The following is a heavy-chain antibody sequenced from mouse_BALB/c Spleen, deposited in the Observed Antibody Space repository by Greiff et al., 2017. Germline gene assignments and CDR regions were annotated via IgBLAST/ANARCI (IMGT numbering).Heavy chain of an antibody. J-gene: IGHJ1*01. V-gene: IGHV2-6-7*01. Sequence: VQLKESGPGLVAPSQSLSITCTVSGFSLTGYGVNWVRQPPGKGLEWLGMIWGDGSTDYNSALKSRLSISKDNSKSQVFLKMNSLQTDDTARYYCARVDGSSYGYFDVWGAGTTVTVSS. CDR2: IWGDGST. CDR3: ARVDGSSYGYFDV. CDR1: GFSLTGYG. D-gene: IGHD1-1*01.